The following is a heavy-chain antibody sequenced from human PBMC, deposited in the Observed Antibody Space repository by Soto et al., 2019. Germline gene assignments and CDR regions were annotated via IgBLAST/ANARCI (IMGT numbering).Heavy chain of an antibody. CDR3: ARVGPAHYYDSSGYYSPLDY. Sequence: QVQLVQSGAEVKKPGSSAKVSCKASGDTFSSYAINWVRQAPGQGLEWMGGIIPMFGTANYAQKFKGRVTLTAGESTSTVYMELSSLRSEDTAVYYCARVGPAHYYDSSGYYSPLDYWGQGTLVTVSS. CDR1: GDTFSSYA. J-gene: IGHJ4*02. V-gene: IGHV1-69*01. D-gene: IGHD3-22*01. CDR2: IIPMFGTA.